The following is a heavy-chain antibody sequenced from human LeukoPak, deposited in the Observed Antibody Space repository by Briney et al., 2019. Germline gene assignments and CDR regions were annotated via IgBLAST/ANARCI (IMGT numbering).Heavy chain of an antibody. CDR3: ARGWVLATGAFDI. D-gene: IGHD2-8*02. Sequence: GGSLRLSCAASGFTVSTYYMTWVRQAPGKGLEWVSVLYSGGSTYYADSVKGRFTISRDNSKSTLYLHMNSLRPEDTAVYYCARGWVLATGAFDIWGQGTMVTVSS. V-gene: IGHV3-53*01. CDR2: LYSGGST. CDR1: GFTVSTYY. J-gene: IGHJ3*02.